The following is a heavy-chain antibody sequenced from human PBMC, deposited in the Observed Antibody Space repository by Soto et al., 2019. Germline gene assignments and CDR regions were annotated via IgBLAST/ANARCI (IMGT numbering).Heavy chain of an antibody. V-gene: IGHV5-51*01. Sequence: EVQLVQSGAEVKKPGESLKIYCKGSTYNFTNYWIGWVRQMPGKGLEWMGVINPDDSDTRYSPSFQGQVTISADKSIGSAYLQWSGLQASDTAIYYCARRGGSARGDAFDIWGQGTMVVVSS. CDR2: INPDDSDT. D-gene: IGHD2-15*01. CDR3: ARRGGSARGDAFDI. J-gene: IGHJ3*02. CDR1: TYNFTNYW.